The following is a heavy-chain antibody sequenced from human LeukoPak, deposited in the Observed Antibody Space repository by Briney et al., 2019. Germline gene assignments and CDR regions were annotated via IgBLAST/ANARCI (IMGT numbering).Heavy chain of an antibody. D-gene: IGHD5-12*01. Sequence: GESLKISCKGSGYSFTGYYLHWVRQAPGQGLEWMGWINPNTGGTNYAQKFQGRVTMTRDTSISTAYMELSRLRSDDTAVYYCARFYSGYGNYYYYMDVWGKGTTVTVSS. J-gene: IGHJ6*03. V-gene: IGHV1-2*02. CDR2: INPNTGGT. CDR3: ARFYSGYGNYYYYMDV. CDR1: GYSFTGYY.